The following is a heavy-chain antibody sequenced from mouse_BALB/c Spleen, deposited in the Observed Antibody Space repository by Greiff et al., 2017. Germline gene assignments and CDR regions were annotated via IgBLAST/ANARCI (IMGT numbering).Heavy chain of an antibody. D-gene: IGHD1-1*01. V-gene: IGHV1S127*01. CDR1: GYTFTSYW. J-gene: IGHJ1*01. CDR2: IDPSDSYT. Sequence: QVHVKQPGAELVKPGASVKMSCKASGYTFTSYWMHWVKQRPGQGLEWIGVIDPSDSYTSYNQKFKGKATLTVDTSSSTAYMQLSSLTSEDSAVYYCTRKGVDYWYFDVWGAGTTVTVSS. CDR3: TRKGVDYWYFDV.